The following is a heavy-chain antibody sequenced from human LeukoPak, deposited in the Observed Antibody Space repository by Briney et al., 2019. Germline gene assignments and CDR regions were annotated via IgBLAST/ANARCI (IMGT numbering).Heavy chain of an antibody. V-gene: IGHV4-59*01. Sequence: PSETLSLTCTVSGGSISSYYWSWIRQPPGKGLEWIGYIYYSGSTNYNPSLKSRVTISVDTSKNQFSLKLSSVTAADTAVYYCARGTTVNPIDYWGQGTLVTVSS. J-gene: IGHJ4*02. CDR2: IYYSGST. CDR3: ARGTTVNPIDY. CDR1: GGSISSYY. D-gene: IGHD4-11*01.